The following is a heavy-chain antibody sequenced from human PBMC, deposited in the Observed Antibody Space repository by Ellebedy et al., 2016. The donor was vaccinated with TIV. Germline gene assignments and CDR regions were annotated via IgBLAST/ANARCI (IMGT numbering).Heavy chain of an antibody. CDR2: INEEGTEK. V-gene: IGHV3-7*01. D-gene: IGHD1-26*01. J-gene: IGHJ6*04. CDR3: GRVLLGNGWDTLDV. Sequence: GESLKISCAASGFSFGRYWMDWVRQAPGKGLQWVGNINEEGTEKSYTDSVRGRFTISRDNAKNSMYLQMNGLRDEDAAVYFCGRVLLGNGWDTLDVWGKGTTVSVSS. CDR1: GFSFGRYW.